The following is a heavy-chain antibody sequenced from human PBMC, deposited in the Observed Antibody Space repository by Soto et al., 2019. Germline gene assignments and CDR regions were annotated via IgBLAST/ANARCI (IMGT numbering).Heavy chain of an antibody. CDR1: GFTFTNAW. V-gene: IGHV3-15*01. D-gene: IGHD3-10*01. CDR2: VKRKTNGGTT. CDR3: ATCYGSGTDCQEDYHAF. Sequence: GGSLRLSCAASGFTFTNAWMSWVRQAPGKGLEWVGRVKRKTNGGTTDYAAPVKDRFNISRDDSKNTLYLQMNNLKTEDTAVYYCATCYGSGTDCQEDYHAFWGQGTPVTVSS. J-gene: IGHJ4*02.